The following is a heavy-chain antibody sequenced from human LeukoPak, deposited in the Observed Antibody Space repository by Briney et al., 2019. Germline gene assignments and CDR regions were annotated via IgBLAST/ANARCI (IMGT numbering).Heavy chain of an antibody. D-gene: IGHD6-13*01. CDR3: AKGYSSSWFDAFDI. V-gene: IGHV3-9*01. CDR2: ISWNSGSI. J-gene: IGHJ3*02. CDR1: GFTFDDYA. Sequence: LRLSCVASGFTFDDYAMHWVRQAPGKGLEWVSGISWNSGSIGYADSVKGRFTISRDNAKNSLYLQMNSLRAEDTALYYCAKGYSSSWFDAFDIWGQGTMVTVSS.